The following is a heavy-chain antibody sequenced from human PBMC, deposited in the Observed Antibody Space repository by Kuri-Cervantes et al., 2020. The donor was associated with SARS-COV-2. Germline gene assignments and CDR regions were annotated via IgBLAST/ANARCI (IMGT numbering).Heavy chain of an antibody. Sequence: SETLSLTCTVSGGSISSYYWSWIRQPPGKGLEWIGYIYYSGSTNYNPSLKSLGTISVDTSKNQFSLKLSSVTAADTAVYYCARDEHSGYYDFWSGYYRDRWFDPWGQGTLVTVSS. V-gene: IGHV4-59*01. CDR3: ARDEHSGYYDFWSGYYRDRWFDP. CDR1: GGSISSYY. CDR2: IYYSGST. J-gene: IGHJ5*02. D-gene: IGHD3-3*01.